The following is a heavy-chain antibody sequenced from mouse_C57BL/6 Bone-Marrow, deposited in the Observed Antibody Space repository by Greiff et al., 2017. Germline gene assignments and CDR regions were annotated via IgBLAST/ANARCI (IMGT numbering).Heavy chain of an antibody. CDR2: IRSKSNNYAT. V-gene: IGHV10-1*01. J-gene: IGHJ3*01. Sequence: EAGGGLVQPKGSLKLSCAASGFSFNTYAMNWVRQAPGKGLEWVARIRSKSNNYATYYADSVKDRFTISRDDSESMLYLQMNNLKTEDTAMYYCVRHEGLRRFAYWGQGTLVTVSA. CDR3: VRHEGLRRFAY. CDR1: GFSFNTYA. D-gene: IGHD2-4*01.